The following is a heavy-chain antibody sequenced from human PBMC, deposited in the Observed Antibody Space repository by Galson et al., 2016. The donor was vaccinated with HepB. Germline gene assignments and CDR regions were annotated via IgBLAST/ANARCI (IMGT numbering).Heavy chain of an antibody. D-gene: IGHD3-10*01. Sequence: SLRLSCAASGFTFSNYSTNWVRQAPGKGLEWVSYISRSSSTINYADSVKGRFTISRDNSKSMLFLQMKSLRAEDTAVYYCAKEKGLGWFGGGSDSWGQGTQVTVSS. CDR2: ISRSSSTI. J-gene: IGHJ4*02. CDR1: GFTFSNYS. V-gene: IGHV3-48*01. CDR3: AKEKGLGWFGGGSDS.